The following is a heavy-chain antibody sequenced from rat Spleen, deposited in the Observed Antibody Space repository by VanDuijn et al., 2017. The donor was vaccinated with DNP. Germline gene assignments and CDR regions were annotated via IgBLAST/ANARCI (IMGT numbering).Heavy chain of an antibody. V-gene: IGHV2-30*01. Sequence: QVQLKESGPGLVQPSQTLSLTCPVSGFSLTSYNVHWVRHPPGKGLEWMGIIWTGGSTDYNSALKSRLSISRDTSKSQVFLKMNSLQTEDIATYYCARGNYGGYDYWGQGVMVTVSS. D-gene: IGHD1-11*01. CDR1: GFSLTSYN. CDR3: ARGNYGGYDY. J-gene: IGHJ2*01. CDR2: IWTGGST.